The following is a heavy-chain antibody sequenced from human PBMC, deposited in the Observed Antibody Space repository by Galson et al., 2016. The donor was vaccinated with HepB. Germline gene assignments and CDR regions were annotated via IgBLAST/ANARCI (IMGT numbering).Heavy chain of an antibody. V-gene: IGHV4-39*01. CDR3: ARRGRLGCFDY. Sequence: SETLSLTCTVSGGSINRSNYYWGWIRQPPGKGLEWIGTIQYSGSTYYNPSLKSRVTISVDTSKNQFSLKLSSVTAADTAVCYCARRGRLGCFDYWGQGTLVTVSS. CDR1: GGSINRSNYY. CDR2: IQYSGST. J-gene: IGHJ4*02. D-gene: IGHD4-17*01.